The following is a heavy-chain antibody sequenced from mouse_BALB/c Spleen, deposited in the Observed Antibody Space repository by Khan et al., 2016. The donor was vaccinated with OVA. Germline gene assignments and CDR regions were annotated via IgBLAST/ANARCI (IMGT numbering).Heavy chain of an antibody. Sequence: EVQGVESGGDLVKPGGSLKLSCAASGFTFSSYSMSWVRQTPDKRLEWVATISSDGDYTYYPDSVKGRFTISRDNAKNTLYLQMSSLKSEDTAMYYCAMHLPGSFAYWGQGTLVTVSA. CDR1: GFTFSSYS. J-gene: IGHJ3*01. CDR3: AMHLPGSFAY. CDR2: ISSDGDYT. D-gene: IGHD4-1*01. V-gene: IGHV5-6*01.